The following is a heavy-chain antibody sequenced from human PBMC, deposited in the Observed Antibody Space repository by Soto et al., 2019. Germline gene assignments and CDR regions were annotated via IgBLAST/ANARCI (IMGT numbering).Heavy chain of an antibody. CDR2: ISSSGGTI. J-gene: IGHJ4*02. CDR3: ATGCLCGSGFRH. V-gene: IGHV3-48*03. D-gene: IGHD6-19*01. CDR1: GFTFSSYE. Sequence: EVQLVESGGGLVQPGGSLRLSCVASGFTFSSYEMNWVRQAPGKGLEWISYISSSGGTIYYADAVKCRFTISRDNAKHSLDLQMSSLIAEDTAGYYSATGCLCGSGFRHLGQGTLVTVSS.